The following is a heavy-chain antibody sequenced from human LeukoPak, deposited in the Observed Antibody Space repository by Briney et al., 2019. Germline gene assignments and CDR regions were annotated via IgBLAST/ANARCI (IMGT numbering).Heavy chain of an antibody. V-gene: IGHV3-23*01. Sequence: GGTLRISCADSGFTVSSYAMSWVRQTPGKGLEWVSGITGGGGRTYYADSVTGRFSISRDNTKNTLFRQMDSLRAEDTAEYYCAKGLTPTRFYFDSWGQGTLVTVSS. CDR3: AKGLTPTRFYFDS. CDR2: ITGGGGRT. D-gene: IGHD4-11*01. J-gene: IGHJ4*02. CDR1: GFTVSSYA.